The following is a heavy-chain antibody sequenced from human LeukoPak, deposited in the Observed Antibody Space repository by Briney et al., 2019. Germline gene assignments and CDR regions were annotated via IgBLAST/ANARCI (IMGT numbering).Heavy chain of an antibody. Sequence: GASVKVSCKASGYTFTSYYMHWVRQAPGQGLEWMGWISAYNGNTNYAQKLQGRVTMTTDTSTSTAYMELRSLRSDDTAVYYCAREPKDYDFWSGETADFDYWGQGTLVTVSS. CDR3: AREPKDYDFWSGETADFDY. D-gene: IGHD3-3*01. J-gene: IGHJ4*02. CDR2: ISAYNGNT. CDR1: GYTFTSYY. V-gene: IGHV1-18*04.